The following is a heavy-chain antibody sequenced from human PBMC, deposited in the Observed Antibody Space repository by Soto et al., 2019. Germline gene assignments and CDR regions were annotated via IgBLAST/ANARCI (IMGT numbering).Heavy chain of an antibody. CDR3: ATVGYCSSTSCQTRYYYYGMDV. D-gene: IGHD2-2*03. Sequence: GGSLRLSCAASGFAFSDYSMNWVRQAPGKGLEWVSYISRSGSDIYYADSVKGRFTISRDNAKNSLFLQMNSLRAEDTAVYYCATVGYCSSTSCQTRYYYYGMDVWGQGTTVTVSS. CDR2: ISRSGSDI. J-gene: IGHJ6*02. CDR1: GFAFSDYS. V-gene: IGHV3-11*01.